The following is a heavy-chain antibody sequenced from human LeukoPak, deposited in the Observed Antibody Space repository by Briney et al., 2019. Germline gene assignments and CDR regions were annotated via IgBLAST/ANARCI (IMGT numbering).Heavy chain of an antibody. Sequence: PGESLKISCKGSGYSFTSYWIGWVRQMPGKGLEWMGIIYPGDSDTRYSPSFQGQVTISADKSISTAYLQWSSLKASDTAMYYCARHREMYSSSWYPEAFDIWGQGTMVTVSS. CDR2: IYPGDSDT. V-gene: IGHV5-51*01. CDR1: GYSFTSYW. D-gene: IGHD6-13*01. CDR3: ARHREMYSSSWYPEAFDI. J-gene: IGHJ3*02.